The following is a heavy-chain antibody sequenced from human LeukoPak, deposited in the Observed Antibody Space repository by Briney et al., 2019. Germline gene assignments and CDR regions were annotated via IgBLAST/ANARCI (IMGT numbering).Heavy chain of an antibody. V-gene: IGHV4-31*03. Sequence: SETLSLTCTVSGGSISSGGYYWSWIRQHPGKGLEWIGYIYYSGSTYYNPSLKSRVTISVDTSKNQFSLKLSSVTAADTAVYYCARTHGKYSYGNFDYWGQGTLVTVSS. D-gene: IGHD5-18*01. CDR1: GGSISSGGYY. J-gene: IGHJ4*02. CDR3: ARTHGKYSYGNFDY. CDR2: IYYSGST.